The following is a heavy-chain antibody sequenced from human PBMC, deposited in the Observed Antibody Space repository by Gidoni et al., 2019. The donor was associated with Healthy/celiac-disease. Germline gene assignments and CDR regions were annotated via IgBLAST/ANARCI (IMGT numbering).Heavy chain of an antibody. CDR3: AKDRLRGWHPTDAFDI. CDR2: ISYDGSNK. Sequence: QVQLVESGGGVVQPGRSLRLSCAASGFTFSSYGMHWVRQAPGKGLEWVAVISYDGSNKYYADSVKGRFTISRDNSKNTLYLQMNSLRAEDTAVYYCAKDRLRGWHPTDAFDIWGQGTMVTVSS. CDR1: GFTFSSYG. V-gene: IGHV3-30*18. D-gene: IGHD6-19*01. J-gene: IGHJ3*02.